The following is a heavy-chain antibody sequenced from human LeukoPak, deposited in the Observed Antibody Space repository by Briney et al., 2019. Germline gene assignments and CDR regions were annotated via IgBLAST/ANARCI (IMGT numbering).Heavy chain of an antibody. CDR2: IYHSGST. V-gene: IGHV4-4*02. CDR1: GGSISSSNR. CDR3: ATGPMVRGVIPFYFDY. D-gene: IGHD3-10*01. Sequence: SETLSLTCAVSGGSISSSNRWSWVRQPPGKGLQWIGEIYHSGSTNYNPSLKSRVTISVDKSKNQFSLKLSSVTAADTAVYYCATGPMVRGVIPFYFDYWGQGTLVTVSS. J-gene: IGHJ4*02.